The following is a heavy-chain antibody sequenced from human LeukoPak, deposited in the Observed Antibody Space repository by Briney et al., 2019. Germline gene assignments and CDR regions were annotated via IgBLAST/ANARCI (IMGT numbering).Heavy chain of an antibody. D-gene: IGHD6-13*01. V-gene: IGHV3-30*02. Sequence: PGGSLRLSCAASGFTFSRYGMHWVRQAPGKGLEWVTFIRYDGSNKYYADSVKGRFTISRDNSKNTLYLQMNSLRAEDTAVYYCAKGRGSRRLYYYYMDVWGKGTTVTISS. J-gene: IGHJ6*03. CDR1: GFTFSRYG. CDR3: AKGRGSRRLYYYYMDV. CDR2: IRYDGSNK.